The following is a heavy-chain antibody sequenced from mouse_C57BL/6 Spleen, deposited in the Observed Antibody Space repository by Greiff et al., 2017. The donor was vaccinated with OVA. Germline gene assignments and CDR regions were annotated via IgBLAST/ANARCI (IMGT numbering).Heavy chain of an antibody. CDR1: GFNIKDYY. CDR3: ARITTVVATGYYFDY. CDR2: IDPEDGET. J-gene: IGHJ2*01. D-gene: IGHD1-1*01. Sequence: EVKLMESGAELVKPGASVKLSCTASGFNIKDYYMHWVKQRTEQGLEWIGRIDPEDGETKYAPKFQGKATITADTSSNTAYLQLSSLTSEDTAVYYCARITTVVATGYYFDYWGQGTTLTVSS. V-gene: IGHV14-2*01.